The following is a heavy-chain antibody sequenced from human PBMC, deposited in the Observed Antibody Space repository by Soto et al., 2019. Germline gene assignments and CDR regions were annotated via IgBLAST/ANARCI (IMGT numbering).Heavy chain of an antibody. Sequence: PSETLSLTCTVSGGSISSSSYYWGWIRQPPGKGLEWIGSIYYSGSTYYNPSLKSRVTISVDTSKNQFSLKLSSVTAADTAVYNCARLYYYGSASYLPIAFDIWGQGTMVTV. V-gene: IGHV4-39*01. J-gene: IGHJ3*02. CDR2: IYYSGST. D-gene: IGHD3-10*01. CDR1: GGSISSSSYY. CDR3: ARLYYYGSASYLPIAFDI.